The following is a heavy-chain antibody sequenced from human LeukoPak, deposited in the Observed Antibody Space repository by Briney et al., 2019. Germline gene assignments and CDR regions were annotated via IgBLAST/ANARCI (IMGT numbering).Heavy chain of an antibody. D-gene: IGHD5-18*01. J-gene: IGHJ3*02. CDR3: AREGTYSYGLDDAFDI. CDR1: GYTFTGYY. CDR2: TNPNSGGT. Sequence: ASVKVSCKASGYTFTGYYMHWVRQAPGQGLEWMGWTNPNSGGTNYAQKFQGWVTMTRDTSTSTAYMELSRLRSDDTAVYYCAREGTYSYGLDDAFDIWGQGTMVTVSS. V-gene: IGHV1-2*04.